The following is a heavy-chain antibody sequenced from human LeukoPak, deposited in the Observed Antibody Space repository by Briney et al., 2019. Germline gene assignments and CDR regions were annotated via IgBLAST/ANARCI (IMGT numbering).Heavy chain of an antibody. V-gene: IGHV4-59*12. J-gene: IGHJ4*02. Sequence: NASETLSLTCSVSGGSISSYYWSWIRQPPGKGLEWIGYIYYSGSTNYNPSLKSRVTISVDTSKNQFSLKLSSVTAADTAVYYCARVSHTVTTDLDYWGQGTLVTVSS. CDR1: GGSISSYY. CDR2: IYYSGST. CDR3: ARVSHTVTTDLDY. D-gene: IGHD4-17*01.